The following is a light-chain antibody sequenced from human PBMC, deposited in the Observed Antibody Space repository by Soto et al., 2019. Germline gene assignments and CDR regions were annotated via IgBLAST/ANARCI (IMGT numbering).Light chain of an antibody. J-gene: IGKJ2*01. CDR3: QQGHNWPLT. CDR1: QSINSE. Sequence: EIVMTQSPATLSLSPGESAALSCRASQSINSELAWYQQKPGQPPRLLIYGASTRATGVPARFTGSESGSEFTLTISGLQSEDFAVYYCQQGHNWPLTFGQGTRREI. V-gene: IGKV3-15*01. CDR2: GAS.